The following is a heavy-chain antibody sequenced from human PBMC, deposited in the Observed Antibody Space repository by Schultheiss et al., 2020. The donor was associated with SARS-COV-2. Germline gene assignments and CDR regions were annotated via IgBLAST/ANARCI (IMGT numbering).Heavy chain of an antibody. V-gene: IGHV4-39*07. Sequence: SETLSLTCTVSGGSISSSSYYWGWIRQPPGKGLEWIGSIYYSGSTYYNPSLKSRVTISVDTSKNQFSLKLSSVTAADTAVYYCARVRYSSGWCFDYWGQGTLVTVSS. CDR2: IYYSGST. J-gene: IGHJ4*02. CDR1: GGSISSSSYY. D-gene: IGHD6-19*01. CDR3: ARVRYSSGWCFDY.